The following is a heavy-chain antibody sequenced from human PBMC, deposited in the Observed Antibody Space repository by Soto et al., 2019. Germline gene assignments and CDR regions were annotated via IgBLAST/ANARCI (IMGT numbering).Heavy chain of an antibody. CDR1: GYTFTGYY. CDR3: ARGAAKGRYAFDI. Sequence: GASVKVSCKASGYTFTGYYMHWVRQAPGQGLEWMGWINPNSGGTNYAQKFQGWVTMTRDTSISTAYMELSRLRSDDTAVYYCARGAAKGRYAFDIWGQGTMVTVSS. CDR2: INPNSGGT. J-gene: IGHJ3*02. D-gene: IGHD2-15*01. V-gene: IGHV1-2*04.